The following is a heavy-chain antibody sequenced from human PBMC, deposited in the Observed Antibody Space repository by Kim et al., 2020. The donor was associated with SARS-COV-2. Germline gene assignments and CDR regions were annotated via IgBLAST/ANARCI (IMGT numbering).Heavy chain of an antibody. J-gene: IGHJ6*01. D-gene: IGHD3-10*02. CDR1: GFTFSTSW. V-gene: IGHV3-74*03. CDR3: LCNTAQGGYYCIDV. CDR2: IKTKTNGG. Sequence: GGSLRLSCAASGFTFSTSWMHWVRQAPGKGLVWVCRIKTKTNGGTYAYSAKVRFTSTIYNANNKQTLQMKINRAENKAADYCLCNTAQGGYYCIDV.